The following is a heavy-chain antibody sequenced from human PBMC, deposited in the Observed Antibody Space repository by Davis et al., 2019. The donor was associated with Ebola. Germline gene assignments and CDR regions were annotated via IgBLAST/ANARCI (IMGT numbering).Heavy chain of an antibody. Sequence: PGGSLRLSCAASGFTFSSYAMHWVRQAPGKGLEWVAVISYDGSNKYYADSVKGRFTISRDNAKNSLYLQMNSLRAEDTAVYYCARSILGVEAFDIWGQGTMVTVSS. CDR1: GFTFSSYA. J-gene: IGHJ3*02. CDR2: ISYDGSNK. V-gene: IGHV3-30-3*01. D-gene: IGHD3-3*02. CDR3: ARSILGVEAFDI.